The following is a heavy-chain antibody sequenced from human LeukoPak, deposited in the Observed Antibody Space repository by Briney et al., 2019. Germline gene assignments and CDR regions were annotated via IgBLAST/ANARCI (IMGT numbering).Heavy chain of an antibody. CDR3: ARLAYDNSGYYYFDY. V-gene: IGHV4-39*01. Sequence: PSETLSLTCTVSGGSISSSSYYWGWIRQPTGKGLEWIGAMYYSGGTYYNPSLKSRVTIYVDTSKNQFSLKLNSVTAADTAVYYCARLAYDNSGYYYFDYWGQGTLVTVSS. D-gene: IGHD3-22*01. J-gene: IGHJ4*02. CDR1: GGSISSSSYY. CDR2: MYYSGGT.